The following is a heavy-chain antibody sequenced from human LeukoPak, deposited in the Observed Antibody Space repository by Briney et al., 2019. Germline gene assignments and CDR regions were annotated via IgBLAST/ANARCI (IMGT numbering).Heavy chain of an antibody. CDR1: GGSISSYY. CDR3: AGGGDSGGYYYPMFDY. D-gene: IGHD3-22*01. Sequence: SETLSLTCTVSGGSISSYYWSWIRQPPGKGLEWIGYIYYSGSTNYNPSLKSRVTISVDTSKNQFSLKLNSVTAADTAVYYCAGGGDSGGYYYPMFDYWGQGTLVTVAS. J-gene: IGHJ4*02. CDR2: IYYSGST. V-gene: IGHV4-59*01.